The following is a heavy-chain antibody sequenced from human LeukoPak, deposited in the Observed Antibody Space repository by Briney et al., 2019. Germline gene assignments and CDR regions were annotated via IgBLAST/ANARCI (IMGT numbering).Heavy chain of an antibody. V-gene: IGHV3-7*04. CDR1: GFTFSSYW. Sequence: PGGSLRLSCAASGFTFSSYWMTWVRQAPGKGLEWVASIKQDESEKNYVDSVKGRFTISRDNAKNSLYLQMNSLRAEDTAVYYCAKDRGSGYHYFDYWGQGTLVTVTS. CDR3: AKDRGSGYHYFDY. J-gene: IGHJ4*02. D-gene: IGHD3-22*01. CDR2: IKQDESEK.